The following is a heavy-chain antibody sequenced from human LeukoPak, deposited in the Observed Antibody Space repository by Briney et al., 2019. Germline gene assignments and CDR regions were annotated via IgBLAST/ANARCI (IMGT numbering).Heavy chain of an antibody. CDR2: IIPIFGTA. CDR1: GGTFSSYA. D-gene: IGHD2-15*01. V-gene: IGHV1-69*05. Sequence: SVKVSCKASGGTFSSYAISWVRQAPGQGLEWMGRIIPIFGTANYAQKFQGRVTITTDESTSTAYMELSSLRSEDTAVYYCASYVEVVAAKGAFDIWGQGTMVTVSS. CDR3: ASYVEVVAAKGAFDI. J-gene: IGHJ3*02.